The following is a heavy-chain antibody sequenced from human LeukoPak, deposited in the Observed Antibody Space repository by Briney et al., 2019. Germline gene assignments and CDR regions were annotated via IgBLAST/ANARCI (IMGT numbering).Heavy chain of an antibody. D-gene: IGHD6-19*01. Sequence: GRSLRLSCAASGFTFDDYAMHWVRHAPGKGLEWVSGISWNSGSIGYADSVKGRFTISRDNAMNSLYLQMNSLRAEDTALYYCAKSAGRYYFDYWGQGTLVTVSS. V-gene: IGHV3-9*01. CDR3: AKSAGRYYFDY. CDR2: ISWNSGSI. CDR1: GFTFDDYA. J-gene: IGHJ4*02.